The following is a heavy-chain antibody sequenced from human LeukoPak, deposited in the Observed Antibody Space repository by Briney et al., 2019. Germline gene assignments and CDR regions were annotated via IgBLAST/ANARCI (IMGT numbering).Heavy chain of an antibody. CDR3: ARDHFWSGYYTQTFDY. CDR1: GFTFTAYY. V-gene: IGHV1-46*01. J-gene: IGHJ4*02. CDR2: INPSGGST. D-gene: IGHD3-3*02. Sequence: ASVKVSCKASGFTFTAYYMHWVRQAPGQGLEWMGIINPSGGSTSYAQKFQGRVTMTRDMSTSTVYMELSSLRSEDTAAYYCARDHFWSGYYTQTFDYWGQGTLVTVSS.